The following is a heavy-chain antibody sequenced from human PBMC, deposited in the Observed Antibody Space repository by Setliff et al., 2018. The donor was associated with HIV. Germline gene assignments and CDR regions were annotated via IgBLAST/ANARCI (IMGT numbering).Heavy chain of an antibody. CDR3: AQAQTSVSGSYYQYLQH. CDR1: GLIFSSYE. J-gene: IGHJ1*01. D-gene: IGHD3-10*01. Sequence: PGGSLRLSCAASGLIFSSYEMNWVRQAPGKGLEWISFIGGHGSIIHYADSVKGRFTISRDNAKNSVYLQMHSLRVEDTAVYYCAQAQTSVSGSYYQYLQHWGQGTLVTVSS. V-gene: IGHV3-48*03. CDR2: IGGHGSII.